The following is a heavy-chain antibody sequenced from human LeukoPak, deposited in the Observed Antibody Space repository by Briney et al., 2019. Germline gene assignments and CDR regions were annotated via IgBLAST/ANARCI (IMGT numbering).Heavy chain of an antibody. J-gene: IGHJ4*02. V-gene: IGHV3-9*01. CDR1: GFTFDDYA. D-gene: IGHD3-16*01. CDR2: INWNSASI. Sequence: GGSLRLSCAASGFTFDDYAMHWVRQAPGKGLEWVSSINWNSASIDYADSVKGRFTISRDNAKNSLYLQMNSLRAADTAVYYCARHGGVGPFDYWGQGTLVTVSS. CDR3: ARHGGVGPFDY.